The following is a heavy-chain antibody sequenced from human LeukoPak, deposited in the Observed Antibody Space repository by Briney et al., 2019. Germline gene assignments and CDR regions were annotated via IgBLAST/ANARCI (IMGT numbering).Heavy chain of an antibody. J-gene: IGHJ4*02. D-gene: IGHD1-1*01. V-gene: IGHV4-39*07. CDR2: IYYSGST. CDR1: GGSISSSSYY. Sequence: SETLSLTCTVSGGSISSSSYYWGWIRQPPGKGLEWIGSIYYSGSTNYNPSLKSRVTISVDTSKNQFSLKLSSVTAADTAVYYCASLGGGNDLFDYWGQGTLVTVSS. CDR3: ASLGGGNDLFDY.